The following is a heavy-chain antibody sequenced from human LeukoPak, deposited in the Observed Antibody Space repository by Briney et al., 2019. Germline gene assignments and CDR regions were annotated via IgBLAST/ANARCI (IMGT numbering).Heavy chain of an antibody. CDR2: ISSSGDTT. V-gene: IGHV3-23*01. J-gene: IGHJ4*02. CDR3: AKAAILGSTFKFDY. D-gene: IGHD1-26*01. CDR1: GFTFSSYA. Sequence: GGSLRLSCAASGFTFSSYAMSWVRQAPGKGLEWVSAISSSGDTTYYADSVRGRFAISRDSSMNTLYLQMNSLRAEDTAVYYSAKAAILGSTFKFDYWGQGTLVTVSS.